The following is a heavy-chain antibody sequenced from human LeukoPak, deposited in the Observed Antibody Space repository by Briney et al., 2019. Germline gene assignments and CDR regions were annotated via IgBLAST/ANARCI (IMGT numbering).Heavy chain of an antibody. CDR2: IIPIFGTA. CDR1: GYTFTGYY. CDR3: AGPPGYCSSTSCPTDKYYFDY. Sequence: GASVKVSCKASGYTFTGYYMHWVRQAPGQGLEWMGGIIPIFGTANYAQKFQGRVTITADKSTSTAYMELSSLRSEDTAVYYCAGPPGYCSSTSCPTDKYYFDYWGQGTLVTVSS. D-gene: IGHD2-2*01. V-gene: IGHV1-69*06. J-gene: IGHJ4*02.